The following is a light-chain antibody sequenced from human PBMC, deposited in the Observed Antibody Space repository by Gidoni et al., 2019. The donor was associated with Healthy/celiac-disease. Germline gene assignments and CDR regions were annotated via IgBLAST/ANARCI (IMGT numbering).Light chain of an antibody. J-gene: IGLJ3*02. CDR3: CSYAGSWV. V-gene: IGLV2-23*02. CDR2: EVS. Sequence: QSALTQPAYVAGSPRQSITISCTGTSSDVRSYNLVYWYQQHQGKAPKLMIYEVSKRPSGVSNRFSGSKSGNTASLTISGLQAEDESDYYCCSYAGSWVFGGGTKLTVL. CDR1: SSDVRSYNL.